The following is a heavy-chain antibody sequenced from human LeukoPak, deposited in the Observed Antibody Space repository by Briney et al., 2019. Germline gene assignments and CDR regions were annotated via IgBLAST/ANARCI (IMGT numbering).Heavy chain of an antibody. V-gene: IGHV4-4*07. D-gene: IGHD5-24*01. CDR3: ARDFPRDGYNDGRGFDY. Sequence: SETLSLTCTVSGGSISSYYWSWIRQPAGKGLEWIGRIYTSGSTNYNPSLKSRVTMSVDTSQNQFSLKLSSVTAADTAVYYCARDFPRDGYNDGRGFDYWGQGTLVTVSS. J-gene: IGHJ4*02. CDR2: IYTSGST. CDR1: GGSISSYY.